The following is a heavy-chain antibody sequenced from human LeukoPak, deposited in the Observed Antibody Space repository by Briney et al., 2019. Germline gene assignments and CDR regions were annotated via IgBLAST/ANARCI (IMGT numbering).Heavy chain of an antibody. CDR2: IYYTGST. D-gene: IGHD7-27*01. CDR3: ARENWVFDY. V-gene: IGHV4-59*01. CDR1: GGSIYNYY. J-gene: IGHJ4*02. Sequence: PSETLSLTCTVSGGSIYNYYWSWIRQPPGKGLEWIGYIYYTGSTNYNPSLKSRVTISVDTSKNQFSLKLSSVTAADTAVYYCARENWVFDYWGQGILVTVSS.